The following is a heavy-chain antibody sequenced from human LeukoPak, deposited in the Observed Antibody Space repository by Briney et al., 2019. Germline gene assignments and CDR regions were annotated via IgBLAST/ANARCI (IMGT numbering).Heavy chain of an antibody. CDR3: AKDAQRGFDYSNSLEH. D-gene: IGHD4-11*01. CDR2: IWNDGSNK. J-gene: IGHJ5*02. CDR1: GFTFSHYG. V-gene: IGHV3-33*06. Sequence: PRRALRLSCATSGFTFSHYGMHWVRQAPGKGLEWVAVIWNDGSNKYYGDSVKGRFTISRDNSKNTLYLQMNSLTVEDTAVYYCAKDAQRGFDYSNSLEHWGQGTLVTVSS.